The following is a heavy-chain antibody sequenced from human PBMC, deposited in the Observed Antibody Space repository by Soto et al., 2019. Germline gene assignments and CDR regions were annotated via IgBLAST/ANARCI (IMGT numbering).Heavy chain of an antibody. CDR2: ISATAAST. J-gene: IGHJ4*02. Sequence: LRLSCAPSGFTFSSYAMSWVRQAPGKGLEWVSAISATAASTYYADSVKGRFTISRDNSKNTLYVQMNSLRAEDTAIYYCAKLGAYSTSAIDSWGQGALVTVSS. CDR1: GFTFSSYA. CDR3: AKLGAYSTSAIDS. V-gene: IGHV3-23*01. D-gene: IGHD5-18*01.